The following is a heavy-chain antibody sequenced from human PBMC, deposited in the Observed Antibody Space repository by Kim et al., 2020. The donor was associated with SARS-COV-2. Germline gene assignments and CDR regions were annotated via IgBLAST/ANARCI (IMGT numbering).Heavy chain of an antibody. V-gene: IGHV3-23*03. D-gene: IGHD2-15*01. CDR3: AKQGYCSGGSCYDY. Sequence: DSGQGRLTISRDHSMNTLYLKMSSLRAEDTAVYYCAKQGYCSGGSCYDYWGQGTLVTVSS. J-gene: IGHJ4*02.